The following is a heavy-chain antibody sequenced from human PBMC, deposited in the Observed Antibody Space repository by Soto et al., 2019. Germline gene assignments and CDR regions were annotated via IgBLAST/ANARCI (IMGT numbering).Heavy chain of an antibody. J-gene: IGHJ3*01. V-gene: IGHV3-23*04. CDR2: ISGGSDRT. CDR3: EGSWT. Sequence: EVQVVESGGDLVQPWGSLRRSCAASGFTIRNYAMSWVRQAPGKALEWVSGISGGSDRTYYADSVKGRFTIFKDNSKNTLYLQMSSLRVEDTAVYHCEGSWTWGQDTMVTVSS. CDR1: GFTIRNYA. D-gene: IGHD5-12*01.